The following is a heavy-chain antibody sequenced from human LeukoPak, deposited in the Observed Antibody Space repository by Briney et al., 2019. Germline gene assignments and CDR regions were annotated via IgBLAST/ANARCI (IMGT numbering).Heavy chain of an antibody. CDR3: ARHWVVTPNY. V-gene: IGHV4-39*01. J-gene: IGHJ4*02. Sequence: SETLSLTCIVSGGSISNSSYYWGWIRQPPGKGLEWIGSIYYSGGAYYNPSLKSRVTISVDTSKNQFSLKLTSVTAADTAVYYCARHWVVTPNYWGQGTLVTVSS. D-gene: IGHD4-23*01. CDR1: GGSISNSSYY. CDR2: IYYSGGA.